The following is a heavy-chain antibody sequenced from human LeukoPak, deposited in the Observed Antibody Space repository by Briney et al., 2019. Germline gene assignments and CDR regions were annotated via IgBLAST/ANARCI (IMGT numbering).Heavy chain of an antibody. V-gene: IGHV1-69*05. Sequence: AASVKVSCKASGGTFSSYAISWVRQAPGQGLEWMGGIIPIFGTANYAQRFQGRVTVTTDTSTSTVYMQLSSLASEDTAVYYCARERRAWGEDFWGQGTLVTVSS. D-gene: IGHD3-16*01. J-gene: IGHJ4*02. CDR2: IIPIFGTA. CDR3: ARERRAWGEDF. CDR1: GGTFSSYA.